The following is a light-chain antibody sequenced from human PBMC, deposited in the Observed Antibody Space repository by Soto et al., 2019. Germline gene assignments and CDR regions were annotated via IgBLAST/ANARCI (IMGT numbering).Light chain of an antibody. V-gene: IGKV1-5*01. CDR2: DAS. CDR1: QSMSTW. J-gene: IGKJ4*01. Sequence: GDRVTITCRASQSMSTWLAWYQQKPGKAPNLLIYDASSLKSGVPSRFSGSGSGTEFTLTINSLQPDDFATYYCQQYDTYPLTFGGGTKVEIK. CDR3: QQYDTYPLT.